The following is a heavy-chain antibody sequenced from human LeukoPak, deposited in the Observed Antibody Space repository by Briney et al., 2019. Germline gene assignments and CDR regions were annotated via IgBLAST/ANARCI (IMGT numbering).Heavy chain of an antibody. CDR2: ISDSGGST. CDR1: GFTFSSYA. Sequence: GGSLRLSCAASGFTFSSYAVSWVRQAPGKGLAWVSAISDSGGSTQYADSVKGRFIISRDNSKNTLYLQMNSLRVEDTAVYYCAKGSSNWRDYYYFDYWGQGTLVTVTS. D-gene: IGHD6-13*01. J-gene: IGHJ4*02. CDR3: AKGSSNWRDYYYFDY. V-gene: IGHV3-23*01.